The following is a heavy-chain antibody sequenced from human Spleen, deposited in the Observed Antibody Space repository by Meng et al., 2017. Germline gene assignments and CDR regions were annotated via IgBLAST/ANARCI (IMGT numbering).Heavy chain of an antibody. CDR3: ARDQGYSSWYNPTYYYGLAS. Sequence: ASVKVSCKTSGYTFTNYGINWVRQAPGQGLEWMGWISVYNGNTHYAQNLQDRLTMTTEASTTTAYMELRSLTSDDTAIYYCARDQGYSSWYNPTYYYGLASGGRGPWSPSPQ. D-gene: IGHD6-13*01. CDR1: GYTFTNYG. CDR2: ISVYNGNT. J-gene: IGHJ6*01. V-gene: IGHV1-18*01.